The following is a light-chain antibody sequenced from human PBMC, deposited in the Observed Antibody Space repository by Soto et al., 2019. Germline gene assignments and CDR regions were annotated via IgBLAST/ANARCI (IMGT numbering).Light chain of an antibody. CDR3: QQYNNWPRT. J-gene: IGKJ1*01. CDR2: GAS. V-gene: IGKV3-15*01. CDR1: QSVSSN. Sequence: EIVMTQSPATLSVSPGERATLACRASQSVSSNLAWYQQKPGQAPRLLIYGASTRATGIPDRFSGSGSGTESTLTISSLQSEDFAVYYCQQYNNWPRTFGQVTKVEIK.